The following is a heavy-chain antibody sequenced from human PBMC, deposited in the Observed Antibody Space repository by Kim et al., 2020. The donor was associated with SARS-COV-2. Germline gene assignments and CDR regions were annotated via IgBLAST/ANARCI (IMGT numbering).Heavy chain of an antibody. V-gene: IGHV3-23*01. D-gene: IGHD6-13*01. Sequence: GGSLRLSCAATGFTFSSYAMSWVRQAPGKGLEWVSAISGSGGSTYYADSVKGRFTISRDNSKNTLYLQMNSLRAEDTAVYYCAKHRTQYSSSWSSPFDYWGQGTLVTVSS. CDR1: GFTFSSYA. J-gene: IGHJ4*02. CDR3: AKHRTQYSSSWSSPFDY. CDR2: ISGSGGST.